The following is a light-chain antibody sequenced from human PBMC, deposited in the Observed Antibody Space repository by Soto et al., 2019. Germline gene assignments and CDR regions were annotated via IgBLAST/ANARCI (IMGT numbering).Light chain of an antibody. CDR1: QSISSW. Sequence: DIQMTQSPSILSASVGDRVTITCRASQSISSWLAWFQQMPGKAPNLLIYKASNLQSGVPSRFSGSGSGTDFTLTITSLQPDDFATYYCQQYHCYPWTFGQGTRVDVK. CDR2: KAS. J-gene: IGKJ1*01. CDR3: QQYHCYPWT. V-gene: IGKV1-5*03.